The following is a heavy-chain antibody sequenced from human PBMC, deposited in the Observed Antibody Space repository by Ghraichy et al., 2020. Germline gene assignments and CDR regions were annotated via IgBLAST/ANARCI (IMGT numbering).Heavy chain of an antibody. V-gene: IGHV4-59*08. CDR3: ARSAPFFDY. D-gene: IGHD3-3*01. CDR2: IYYSGST. CDR1: GGSISSYY. J-gene: IGHJ4*02. Sequence: SETLSLTCTVSGGSISSYYWSWIRQPPGKGLEWIGYIYYSGSTNYNPSLKSRVTISVDTSKNQFSLKLSSVTAADTAVYYCARSAPFFDYWGQGTLVTVSS.